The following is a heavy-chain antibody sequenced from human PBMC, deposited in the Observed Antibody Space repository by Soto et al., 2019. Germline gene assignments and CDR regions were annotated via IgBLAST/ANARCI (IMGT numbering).Heavy chain of an antibody. CDR3: ASRYCSSTSCSPYYYYGMDV. J-gene: IGHJ6*02. Sequence: ASVKVSCKASGGTFSSYAISWARQAPGQGLEWMGGIIPIFGTANYAQKFQGRVTITADESTSTAYIELSSLRSEDTAVYYCASRYCSSTSCSPYYYYGMDVWGQGTTVTVSS. D-gene: IGHD2-2*01. V-gene: IGHV1-69*13. CDR1: GGTFSSYA. CDR2: IIPIFGTA.